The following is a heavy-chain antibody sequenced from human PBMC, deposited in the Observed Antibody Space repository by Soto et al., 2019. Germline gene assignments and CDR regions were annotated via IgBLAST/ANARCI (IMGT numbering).Heavy chain of an antibody. J-gene: IGHJ4*02. Sequence: GGSLRLSCAASGFTFNNAWMGWFRQAPGKGPEWVGRIKDKTDGATTDYAAPVKGRFTISRDDSKDTVYLEMDSLKIEDTALYYCSAILAVPAAPTCAYWGQGKMVTVSS. CDR3: SAILAVPAAPTCAY. CDR1: GFTFNNAW. D-gene: IGHD2-2*01. CDR2: IKDKTDGATT. V-gene: IGHV3-15*01.